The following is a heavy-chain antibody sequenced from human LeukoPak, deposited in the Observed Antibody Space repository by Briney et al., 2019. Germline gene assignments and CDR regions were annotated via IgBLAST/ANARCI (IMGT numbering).Heavy chain of an antibody. Sequence: ASLKVSCKASGYTFTSYGISWVRHAPGEGLEWIGWISAYNGNTNYAQKLQGRVTMTTDTSTSTAYMELRSLRYDDTAVYYCARDAGDILTGYYWLPFDYGGQGTLVTVS. D-gene: IGHD3-9*01. CDR2: ISAYNGNT. CDR1: GYTFTSYG. CDR3: ARDAGDILTGYYWLPFDY. V-gene: IGHV1-18*01. J-gene: IGHJ4*02.